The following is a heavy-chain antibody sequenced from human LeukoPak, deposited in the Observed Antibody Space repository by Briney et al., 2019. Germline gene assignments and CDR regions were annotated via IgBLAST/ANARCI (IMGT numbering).Heavy chain of an antibody. CDR2: IYHSGSA. CDR1: GGSISSGGYS. CDR3: ARAYYYDSSPFDY. J-gene: IGHJ4*02. D-gene: IGHD3-22*01. V-gene: IGHV4-30-2*01. Sequence: SQTLSLTCAVSGGSISSGGYSWSWIRQPPGKGLEWIGYIYHSGSAYYNPSLKSRVTISVDRSKNQFSLKLSSVTAADTAVYYCARAYYYDSSPFDYWGQGTLVTVSS.